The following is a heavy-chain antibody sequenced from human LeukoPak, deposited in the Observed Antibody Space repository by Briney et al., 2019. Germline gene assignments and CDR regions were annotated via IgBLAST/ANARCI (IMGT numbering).Heavy chain of an antibody. J-gene: IGHJ4*02. CDR2: IYYSGST. V-gene: IGHV4-59*01. CDR3: ARESSSGFYFHY. D-gene: IGHD6-19*01. CDR1: GGSISSYY. Sequence: SETLSLTCTVSGGSISSYYWSWLRQPPGKGLEWIGYIYYSGSTNYNPPLKSRVTISVDTSKNQFSLKLSSVTAADTAVYYCARESSSGFYFHYWGQRALVTVSS.